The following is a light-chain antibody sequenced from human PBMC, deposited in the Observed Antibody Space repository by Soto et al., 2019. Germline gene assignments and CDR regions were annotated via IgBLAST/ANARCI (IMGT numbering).Light chain of an antibody. J-gene: IGKJ4*01. V-gene: IGKV1-33*01. CDR1: QDIINY. CDR2: DAS. Sequence: DIQMTQSPSSLSASVGDRVTITCQASQDIINYLNWYQQKPGKAPKLLIYDASNLETGVPSRFSGSGSGTDFTITISSLQPEDIATYYCQQYDNLPVTFGGGSKVEIK. CDR3: QQYDNLPVT.